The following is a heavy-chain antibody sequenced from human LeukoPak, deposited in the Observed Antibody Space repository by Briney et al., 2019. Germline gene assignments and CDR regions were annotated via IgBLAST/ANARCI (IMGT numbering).Heavy chain of an antibody. CDR2: IYYSGST. CDR1: GDSISSYY. CDR3: ASGIAAGGAFDI. D-gene: IGHD6-13*01. Sequence: SETLSLTCTVSGDSISSYYWSWIRQPPGKGLEWIGYIYYSGSTNYNPSLKSRVTISVDTSKNQFSLKLSSVTAADTAVYYCASGIAAGGAFDIWGQGTMVTVSS. V-gene: IGHV4-59*08. J-gene: IGHJ3*02.